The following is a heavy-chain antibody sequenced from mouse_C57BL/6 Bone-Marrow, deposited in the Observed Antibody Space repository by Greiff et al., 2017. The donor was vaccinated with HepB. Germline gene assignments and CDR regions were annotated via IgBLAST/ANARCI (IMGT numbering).Heavy chain of an antibody. Sequence: EVQLVESGGDLVKPGGSLKLSCAASGFTFSSYGMSWVRQTPDKRLEWVATISSGGSYTYYPDSVKGRFTISRDNAKNTLYLQMSSLKSEDTAMYYCARRCDGYYLDYWGQGTTLTVSS. CDR3: ARRCDGYYLDY. J-gene: IGHJ2*01. CDR1: GFTFSSYG. V-gene: IGHV5-6*01. CDR2: ISSGGSYT. D-gene: IGHD2-3*01.